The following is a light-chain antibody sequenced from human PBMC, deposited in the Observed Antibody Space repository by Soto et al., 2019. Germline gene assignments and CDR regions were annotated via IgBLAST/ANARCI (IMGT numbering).Light chain of an antibody. J-gene: IGKJ5*01. V-gene: IGKV3D-15*01. Sequence: EVVMSLSLATLSVYPGERATLSCRASQSVSRNLAWYQQKPGQAPRLLIYDASTRATGTPARFSGSGSGTKFTLSISSLQSEDFAVYYCQQYNNWPITFGQGRLPE. CDR2: DAS. CDR3: QQYNNWPIT. CDR1: QSVSRN.